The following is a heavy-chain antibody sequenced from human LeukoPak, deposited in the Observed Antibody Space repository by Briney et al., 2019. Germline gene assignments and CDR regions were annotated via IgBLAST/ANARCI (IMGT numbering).Heavy chain of an antibody. D-gene: IGHD7-27*01. CDR1: GYTFTGYY. CDR2: INPNSGGT. J-gene: IGHJ3*02. CDR3: ARDRGRLGILTMHRDAFDI. V-gene: IGHV1-2*02. Sequence: ASVKVSCKASGYTFTGYYMHWVRQAPGQGLEWMGWINPNSGGTNYAQKFQGRVTMTRDTSISTAYMELSRLRSDDTAVYYCARDRGRLGILTMHRDAFDIWGQGTMVTVSS.